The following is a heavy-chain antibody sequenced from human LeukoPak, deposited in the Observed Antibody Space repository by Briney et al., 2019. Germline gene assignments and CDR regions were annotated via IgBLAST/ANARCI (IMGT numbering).Heavy chain of an antibody. CDR1: GFTFSSYG. CDR3: AKDLVTGYSYGRIGY. V-gene: IGHV3-30*18. D-gene: IGHD5-18*01. CDR2: ISYDGSNK. Sequence: GGPLRLSCAASGFTFSSYGMHWVRQAPGKGLEWVAVISYDGSNKYYADSVKGRFTISRDNSKNTLYLQMNSLRAEDTAVYYCAKDLVTGYSYGRIGYWGQGTLVTVSS. J-gene: IGHJ4*02.